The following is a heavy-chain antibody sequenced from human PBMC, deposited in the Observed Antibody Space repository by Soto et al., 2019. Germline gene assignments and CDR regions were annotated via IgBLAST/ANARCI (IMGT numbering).Heavy chain of an antibody. Sequence: GGSLRLSCAASGFTFSSYSMNWVRQAPGKGLEWVSSISSSSSYIYYADSVKGRFTISRDNAKNSLYLQMNSLRAEDTAVYYCARGKDIAAAGSWFDPWGQGTLVTVSS. D-gene: IGHD6-13*01. CDR1: GFTFSSYS. CDR2: ISSSSSYI. CDR3: ARGKDIAAAGSWFDP. V-gene: IGHV3-21*01. J-gene: IGHJ5*02.